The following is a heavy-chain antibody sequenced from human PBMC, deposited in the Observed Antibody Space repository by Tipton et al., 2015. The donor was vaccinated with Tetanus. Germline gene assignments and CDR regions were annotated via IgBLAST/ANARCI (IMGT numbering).Heavy chain of an antibody. CDR2: ISGSGGST. V-gene: IGHV3-23*01. J-gene: IGHJ4*02. CDR1: GFTFSSYA. D-gene: IGHD4-17*01. Sequence: SLRLSCAASGFTFSSYAMSWVRQAPGKGLEWVSAISGSGGSTYYADSVKGRFTISRDNSKNTLYLQMNSLRAEDTAVYYCARDKVSLDYGDVRRFDYWGQGTLVTVSS. CDR3: ARDKVSLDYGDVRRFDY.